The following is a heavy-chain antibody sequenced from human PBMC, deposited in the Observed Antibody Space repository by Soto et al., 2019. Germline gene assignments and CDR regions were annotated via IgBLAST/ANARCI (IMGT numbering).Heavy chain of an antibody. CDR1: GLTFSSYA. CDR2: ISYDGSNK. CDR3: ARNTNAFDI. V-gene: IGHV3-30-3*01. Sequence: GGSLRVSCAASGLTFSSYAMHWGRQAPGKGLEWVAVISYDGSNKYYADSVKGRFTISRDNSKNTLYLQMNSLRAEDTAVYYCARNTNAFDIWGQGTMVPVSS. J-gene: IGHJ3*02.